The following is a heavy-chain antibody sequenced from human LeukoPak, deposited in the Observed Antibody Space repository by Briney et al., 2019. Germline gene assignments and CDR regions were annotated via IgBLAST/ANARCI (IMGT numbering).Heavy chain of an antibody. Sequence: GGSLRLSCAASGFTFDDYAMHWVRQAPGKGLEWVSGISWNSGSIGYADSAKGRFTISRDNAKNSLYLQMNSLRAEDTALYYCARVIAVAGGVPPRYFDYWGQGTLVTVSS. V-gene: IGHV3-9*01. D-gene: IGHD6-19*01. CDR1: GFTFDDYA. CDR3: ARVIAVAGGVPPRYFDY. J-gene: IGHJ4*02. CDR2: ISWNSGSI.